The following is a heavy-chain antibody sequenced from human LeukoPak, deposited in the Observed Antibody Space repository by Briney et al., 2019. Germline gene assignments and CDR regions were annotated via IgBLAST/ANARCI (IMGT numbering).Heavy chain of an antibody. Sequence: GGSLRLSCAASGFTFSNAWMSWVRQAPGKGLEWVGRIKSKTDGGTTDYAAPVKGRFTISRDDSKNTLYLQMNSLKTEDTAVYYCTTPMIVVGGGFDYWGQGTLVTVSS. CDR2: IKSKTDGGTT. J-gene: IGHJ4*02. CDR3: TTPMIVVGGGFDY. V-gene: IGHV3-15*01. D-gene: IGHD3-22*01. CDR1: GFTFSNAW.